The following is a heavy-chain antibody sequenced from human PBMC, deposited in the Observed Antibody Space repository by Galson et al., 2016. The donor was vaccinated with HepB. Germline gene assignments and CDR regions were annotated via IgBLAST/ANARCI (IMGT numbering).Heavy chain of an antibody. CDR3: ARGGRDYYGSGYRGFVDL. Sequence: SLRLSCAASGFTFNIYDMHWVRQSIRQGLVWVSTIRPPGDTYYVDSVKGRFTISREDAQSSLYLQMNSLTDGDTAVYYCARGGRDYYGSGYRGFVDLWGQGTLVTVSS. D-gene: IGHD3-10*01. CDR2: IRPPGDT. CDR1: GFTFNIYD. V-gene: IGHV3-13*01. J-gene: IGHJ5*02.